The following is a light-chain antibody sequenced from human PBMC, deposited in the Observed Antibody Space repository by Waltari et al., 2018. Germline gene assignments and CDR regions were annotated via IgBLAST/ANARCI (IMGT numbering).Light chain of an antibody. V-gene: IGLV2-8*01. CDR1: SSDDGGYNY. Sequence: QSALTQPPSASGSPGQSVTISCTGTSSDDGGYNYVSWYQQHPGKAPKLLIFEVTKGPSGVPDRFSGSKSGDMASLTVSGLQADDEADYFCSAYVGSEVVFGEGTKLTVL. CDR3: SAYVGSEVV. J-gene: IGLJ3*02. CDR2: EVT.